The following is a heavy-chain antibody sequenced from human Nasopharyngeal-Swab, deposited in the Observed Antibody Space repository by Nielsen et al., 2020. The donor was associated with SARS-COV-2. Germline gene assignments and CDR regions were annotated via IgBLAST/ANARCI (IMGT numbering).Heavy chain of an antibody. V-gene: IGHV4-38-2*01. CDR3: ARHNWGPRWFDP. D-gene: IGHD7-27*01. CDR2: IYHIGST. Sequence: SETLSLTCAVSGYSISSGYYWGWIRQPPGKGLEWIGSIYHIGSTDYNPSLKSRLTISVDTSKNQFSLKLSSVTAADTAVYYCARHNWGPRWFDPWGQGTLVTVSS. J-gene: IGHJ5*02. CDR1: GYSISSGYY.